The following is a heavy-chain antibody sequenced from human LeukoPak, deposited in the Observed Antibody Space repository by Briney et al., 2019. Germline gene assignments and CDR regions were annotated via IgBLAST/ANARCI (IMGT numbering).Heavy chain of an antibody. D-gene: IGHD6-19*01. V-gene: IGHV1-46*04. CDR3: ARDNSGWSVDY. Sequence: ASVKVSCKASGYTFSSYYMHWVRQAPGQGLEWMGIISPSGDYTRYAQKLQGRVSVTLDTSTSTVYMELNSLESGDTAMYYCARDNSGWSVDYWGQGTLVTVTS. CDR1: GYTFSSYY. CDR2: ISPSGDYT. J-gene: IGHJ4*02.